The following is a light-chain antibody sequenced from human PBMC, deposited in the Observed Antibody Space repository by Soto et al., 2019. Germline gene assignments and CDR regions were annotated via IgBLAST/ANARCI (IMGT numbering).Light chain of an antibody. V-gene: IGLV2-23*02. CDR3: CSYAGSSSAYV. Sequence: QSALTQPASVSGSPGQSITISFTGTSSDVGSYNVVSWYQQHPGKAPKLLIYEVSKRPSGVSDRFSGSKSGNTASLTISGLQAEDEADYHCCSYAGSSSAYVFGTGTKLTVL. CDR1: SSDVGSYNV. J-gene: IGLJ1*01. CDR2: EVS.